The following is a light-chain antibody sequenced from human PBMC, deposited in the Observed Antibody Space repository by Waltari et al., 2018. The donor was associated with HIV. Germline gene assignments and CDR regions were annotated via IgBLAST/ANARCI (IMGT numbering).Light chain of an antibody. J-gene: IGLJ3*02. V-gene: IGLV2-14*03. CDR3: NSYTSSNTWV. Sequence: QSALTQPASVSGSPGQSITISCTVASSAVGAYNYVSWYTQHPGKAPKLMIYDVNNRPSGVSNRFSGSKSGNTASLTISGLQAADEADYYCNSYTSSNTWVFGGGTRLTVL. CDR2: DVN. CDR1: SSAVGAYNY.